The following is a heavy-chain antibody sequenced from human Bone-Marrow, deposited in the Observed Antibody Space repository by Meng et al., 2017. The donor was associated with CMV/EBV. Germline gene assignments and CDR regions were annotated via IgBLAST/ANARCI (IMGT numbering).Heavy chain of an antibody. CDR3: ASSYYDFWSGYYLGYFQH. CDR2: INHSGST. Sequence: SETLSLTCAVYGGSFSGYYWSWIRQPPGKGLEWIGEINHSGSTNYNPSLKSRVTISVDTSKNQFSLKLSSVTAADTAVYYCASSYYDFWSGYYLGYFQHWGQGTLVTVSS. V-gene: IGHV4-34*01. D-gene: IGHD3-3*01. CDR1: GGSFSGYY. J-gene: IGHJ1*01.